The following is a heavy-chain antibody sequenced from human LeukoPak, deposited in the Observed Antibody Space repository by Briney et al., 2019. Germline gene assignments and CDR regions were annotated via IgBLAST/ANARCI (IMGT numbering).Heavy chain of an antibody. CDR1: GGTFSSYA. J-gene: IGHJ4*02. CDR3: AREMVGATYYFDY. D-gene: IGHD1-26*01. CDR2: IIPILGIA. V-gene: IGHV1-69*04. Sequence: SVKVSCKASGGTFSSYAISWVRQAPGQGLEWMGRIIPILGIANYAQKFQGRVTITADKSASTAYMELSSLRSEDTAVYYCAREMVGATYYFDYWGQGTLVTVSS.